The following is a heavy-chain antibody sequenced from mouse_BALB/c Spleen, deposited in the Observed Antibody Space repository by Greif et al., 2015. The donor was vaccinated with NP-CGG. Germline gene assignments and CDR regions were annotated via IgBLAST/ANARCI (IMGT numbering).Heavy chain of an antibody. V-gene: IGHV5-9-3*01. Sequence: EVQLQQSGGGLVKPGGSLKLSCAASGFTFSSYAMSWVRQTPEKRLEWVATISSGGSYTCYPDSVKGRFTISRDNAKNTLYLQMSSLRSEDTAMYYCARREGWDGFAYWGQGTLVTVSA. CDR3: ARREGWDGFAY. J-gene: IGHJ3*01. D-gene: IGHD3-3*01. CDR1: GFTFSSYA. CDR2: ISSGGSYT.